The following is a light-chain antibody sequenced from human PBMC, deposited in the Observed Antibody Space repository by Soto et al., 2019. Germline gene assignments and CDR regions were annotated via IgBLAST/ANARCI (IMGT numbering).Light chain of an antibody. Sequence: DLQMTQSPSSLSASVGDRVTITCRASQNISSYLNWYQQKPGKXXKXXIYGTSSLQSGVPSRFSGSGSGTDVTLTISSLQPEDFATYDGHQTYTTPRTFGQGTKVDI. J-gene: IGKJ1*01. CDR2: GTS. CDR1: QNISSY. CDR3: HQTYTTPRT. V-gene: IGKV1-39*01.